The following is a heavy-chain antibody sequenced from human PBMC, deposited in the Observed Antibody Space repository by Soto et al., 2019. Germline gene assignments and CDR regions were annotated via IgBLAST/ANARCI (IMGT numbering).Heavy chain of an antibody. J-gene: IGHJ5*02. CDR2: IYYSGST. CDR1: GGSISSYY. D-gene: IGHD6-13*01. V-gene: IGHV4-59*08. Sequence: PSETLSLTCTVSGGSISSYYWSWIRQPPGKGLEWIGYIYYSGSTNYNPSLKSRVTISVDTSKNQFSLKLSSVTAADTAVYYCARAYSSSWYLVWFDPWGQGTLVTVSS. CDR3: ARAYSSSWYLVWFDP.